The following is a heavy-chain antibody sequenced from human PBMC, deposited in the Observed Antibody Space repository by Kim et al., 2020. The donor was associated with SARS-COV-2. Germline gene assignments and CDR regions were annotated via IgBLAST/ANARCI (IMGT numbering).Heavy chain of an antibody. J-gene: IGHJ4*02. Sequence: ASVKVSCKASGYTFTNNAISWVRQAPGQGLEWMGWINTDTGNPTYAQAFTRRFVFSVDTSVTTAYLQISSLEAEDTALYYCARVIWGTYRDTDYWGQGTL. CDR2: INTDTGNP. CDR3: ARVIWGTYRDTDY. V-gene: IGHV7-4-1*02. CDR1: GYTFTNNA. D-gene: IGHD3-16*02.